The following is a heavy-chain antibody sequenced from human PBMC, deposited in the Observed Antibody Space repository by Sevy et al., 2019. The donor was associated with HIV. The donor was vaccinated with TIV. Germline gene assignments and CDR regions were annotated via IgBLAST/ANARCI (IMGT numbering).Heavy chain of an antibody. D-gene: IGHD2-8*01. CDR2: LSFGCGEL. J-gene: IGHJ4*02. CDR1: GFTFSKYS. Sequence: GGCLRLSCAASGFTFSKYSMSWVRQPPGKGLEWVSTLSFGCGELNYADSVKGRFTISRDNSKSSVYLQMNNLRPEDTAVYYCAREGCTKPHDYWGQGTLVTVSS. CDR3: AREGCTKPHDY. V-gene: IGHV3-23*01.